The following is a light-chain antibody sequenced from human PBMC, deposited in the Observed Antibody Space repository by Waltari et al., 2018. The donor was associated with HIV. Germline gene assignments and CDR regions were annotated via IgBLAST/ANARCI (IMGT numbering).Light chain of an antibody. CDR2: DNN. V-gene: IGLV1-51*01. J-gene: IGLJ1*01. CDR1: NTNIGNNY. CDR3: GAWDSSLTAYV. Sequence: VLTQPPSVSAAPRQKVTISCSGNNTNIGNNYVSCYQHLPGTAPTLLVYDNNRRPSGIPGRFSGSKSGTSATLGITGLQTGDEADYYCGAWDSSLTAYVFGSGTKVTVL.